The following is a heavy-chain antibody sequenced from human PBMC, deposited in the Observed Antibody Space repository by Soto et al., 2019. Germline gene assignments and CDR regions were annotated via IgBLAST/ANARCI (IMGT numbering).Heavy chain of an antibody. D-gene: IGHD2-21*01. J-gene: IGHJ6*02. Sequence: GGSLRLSCAASGFTFSSYGMHWVRQAPGKGLEWVAVISYDGSNKYYADSVKGRFTISRDNSKNTLYLQMNSLRAEDTAVYYCAKSMDFISIHYYYYGMDVWGQGTTVTVSS. CDR2: ISYDGSNK. CDR3: AKSMDFISIHYYYYGMDV. CDR1: GFTFSSYG. V-gene: IGHV3-30*18.